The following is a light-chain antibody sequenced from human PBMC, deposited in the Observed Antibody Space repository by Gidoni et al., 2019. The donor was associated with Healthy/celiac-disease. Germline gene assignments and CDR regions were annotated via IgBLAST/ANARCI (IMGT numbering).Light chain of an antibody. Sequence: QSVLTQPPSASGTPGQRVTISCSGSSSNIGSNTVNWYQQLPGTAPKRLIYSNNQRPSGVPDRFSGSKSGTSASLAISGLQSEDEADYYCAAWDDSLNGSWVFGGGTKLTVL. J-gene: IGLJ3*02. V-gene: IGLV1-44*01. CDR1: SSNIGSNT. CDR2: SNN. CDR3: AAWDDSLNGSWV.